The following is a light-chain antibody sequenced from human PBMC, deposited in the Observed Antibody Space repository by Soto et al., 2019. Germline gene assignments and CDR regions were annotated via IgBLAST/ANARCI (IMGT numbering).Light chain of an antibody. J-gene: IGLJ2*01. CDR2: DNS. Sequence: QAVVTQPPSVSGAPGQRVTISCTGSSSNIGAGYGVHWYQQLPGTAPKLLIYDNSNRPSGVPDRFSGSKSGTSASLAITGLQAEDEADYYCQSYDNSLSVHVVFGGGTQLTVL. CDR1: SSNIGAGYG. V-gene: IGLV1-40*01. CDR3: QSYDNSLSVHVV.